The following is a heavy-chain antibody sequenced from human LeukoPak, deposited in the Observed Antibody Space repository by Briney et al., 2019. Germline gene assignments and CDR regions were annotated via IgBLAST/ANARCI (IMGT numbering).Heavy chain of an antibody. CDR2: IKQDGSEE. CDR3: ARGETWKYYYYMDV. Sequence: QPGGSLRLSCAASGFTFSTYWMSWVRQAPGKGLEWVANIKQDGSEEYYVDSVRGRFTISRDNAKNSLYLQMNSLRVEDTAVYYCARGETWKYYYYMDVWGKGTTVTVSS. J-gene: IGHJ6*03. D-gene: IGHD1-1*01. CDR1: GFTFSTYW. V-gene: IGHV3-7*01.